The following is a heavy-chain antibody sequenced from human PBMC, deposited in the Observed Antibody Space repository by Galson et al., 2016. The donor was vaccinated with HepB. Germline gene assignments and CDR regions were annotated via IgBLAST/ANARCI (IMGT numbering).Heavy chain of an antibody. CDR1: GFIFSSYE. V-gene: IGHV3-48*03. Sequence: SLRLSCAASGFIFSSYEMNWVRQAPGKGLEWVSYISSSGSTIYYADSVKGRFTISRDNAKNSLYLQMNSLRAEDTAVYYCARASNYDSKGYFRYGGQGTLVTVSS. J-gene: IGHJ4*02. CDR2: ISSSGSTI. CDR3: ARASNYDSKGYFRY. D-gene: IGHD3-22*01.